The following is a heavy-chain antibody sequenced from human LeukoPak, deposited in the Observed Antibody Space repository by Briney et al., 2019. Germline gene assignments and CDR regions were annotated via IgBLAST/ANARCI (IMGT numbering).Heavy chain of an antibody. J-gene: IGHJ4*02. V-gene: IGHV3-23*01. CDR3: ASWHHVDY. CDR1: GFTFRSYA. Sequence: GGSLRLSCAASGFTFRSYAMSWVRQAPGKGLEWVSVISDSGGSTKYADSVKGRFTISRDNSKNTLYLKMNSLRAEDTALYYCASWHHVDYWGQGTLVTVSS. CDR2: ISDSGGST.